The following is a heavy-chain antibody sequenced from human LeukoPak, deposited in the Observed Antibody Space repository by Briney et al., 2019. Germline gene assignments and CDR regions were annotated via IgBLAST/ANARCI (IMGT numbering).Heavy chain of an antibody. D-gene: IGHD6-6*01. CDR1: GGSISSGGYY. J-gene: IGHJ5*02. CDR2: IYHSGST. CDR3: ARVEYSSSSGLNWFDP. V-gene: IGHV4-30-2*01. Sequence: PSETLSLTCTVSGGSISSGGYYWSWIRQPPGKGLEWIGYIYHSGSTYYNPSLKSRVTISVDRSKNQFSLKLSSVTAADTAVYYCARVEYSSSSGLNWFDPWGQGTLVTVSS.